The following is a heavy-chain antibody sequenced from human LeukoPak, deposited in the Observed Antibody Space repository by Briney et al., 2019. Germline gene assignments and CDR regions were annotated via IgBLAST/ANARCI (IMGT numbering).Heavy chain of an antibody. CDR2: ISSSGSTI. CDR3: ARDRWVRGVNWYFDL. D-gene: IGHD3-10*01. Sequence: GGSLRLSCAASGFTFSDYYKSWIRQAPGKGLEWVSYISSSGSTIYYADSVKGRFTISRDNAKNSLYLQMNSLRAEDTAVYYCARDRWVRGVNWYFDLWGRGTLVTVSS. J-gene: IGHJ2*01. CDR1: GFTFSDYY. V-gene: IGHV3-11*01.